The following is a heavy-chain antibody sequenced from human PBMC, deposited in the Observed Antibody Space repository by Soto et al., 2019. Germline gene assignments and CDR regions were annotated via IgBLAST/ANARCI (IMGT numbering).Heavy chain of an antibody. J-gene: IGHJ5*02. Sequence: QVHLQESGPGLVKSSQTLSLTCSVSGASINSGGFSWSWVRQFPGKGRAWIGYIDYRGRTFYNPSLKSRATISRDTSKNQFSLEVNSVTAADTAVFFCARVSAAGTRWFDPWGQGTLVTVSS. CDR3: ARVSAAGTRWFDP. CDR1: GASINSGGFS. V-gene: IGHV4-31*03. D-gene: IGHD6-13*01. CDR2: IDYRGRT.